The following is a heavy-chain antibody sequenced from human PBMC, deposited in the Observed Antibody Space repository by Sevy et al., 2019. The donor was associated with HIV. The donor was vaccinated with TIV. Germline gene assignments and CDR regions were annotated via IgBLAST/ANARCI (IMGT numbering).Heavy chain of an antibody. CDR2: LSFGCGEI. Sequence: GGSLRLSYAASGFTFSKYSMSWVRQPPGKGLEWVSTLSFGCGEINYADSVKGRINISRDNSKRSVYLQMNNQRPEDTAVYYCAREGCTKPHDYWGQGTLVTVSS. CDR3: AREGCTKPHDY. D-gene: IGHD2-8*01. V-gene: IGHV3-23*01. J-gene: IGHJ4*02. CDR1: GFTFSKYS.